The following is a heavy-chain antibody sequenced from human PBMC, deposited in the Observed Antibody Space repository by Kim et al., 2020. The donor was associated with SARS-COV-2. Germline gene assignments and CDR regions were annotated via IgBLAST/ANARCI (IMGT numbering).Heavy chain of an antibody. V-gene: IGHV3-7*03. CDR2: IKQDGSEK. CDR3: ASIYSSGWYGPSYYYGMDV. D-gene: IGHD6-19*01. CDR1: GFTFSSYW. J-gene: IGHJ6*02. Sequence: GGSLRLSCAASGFTFSSYWMSWVRQAPGKGLEWVANIKQDGSEKYYVDSVKGRFTISRDNAKNSLYLQMNSLRAEDTAVYYCASIYSSGWYGPSYYYGMDVWGQGTTVTVSS.